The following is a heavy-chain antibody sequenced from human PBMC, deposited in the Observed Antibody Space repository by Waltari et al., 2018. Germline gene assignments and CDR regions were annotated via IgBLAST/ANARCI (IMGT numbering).Heavy chain of an antibody. Sequence: QLQLQESGPGLVKPSETLSLTCTVSGGSLSSESYYWGWIRQPPGKGLEWSGIISYSGSTYYNPSLKSRVTISVDTSKNQFSLKLSSVTAADTAVYDCARLSYHIVTGYGWFDPWGLGTLVTVSS. CDR2: ISYSGST. D-gene: IGHD3-9*01. J-gene: IGHJ5*02. CDR1: GGSLSSESYY. V-gene: IGHV4-39*01. CDR3: ARLSYHIVTGYGWFDP.